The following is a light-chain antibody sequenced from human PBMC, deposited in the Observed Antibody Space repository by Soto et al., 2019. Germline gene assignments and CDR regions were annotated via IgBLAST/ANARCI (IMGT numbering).Light chain of an antibody. Sequence: DIQMTQSPSTLSASVGDRVTITCRASQSISSWLAWYQQKPGKAPKLLIYDASSLESGVPSSFSGSGSGTEFTLTISSLQHDDFATYYCQQYNSYSFTFGPGTKVDIK. CDR1: QSISSW. CDR3: QQYNSYSFT. J-gene: IGKJ3*01. V-gene: IGKV1-5*01. CDR2: DAS.